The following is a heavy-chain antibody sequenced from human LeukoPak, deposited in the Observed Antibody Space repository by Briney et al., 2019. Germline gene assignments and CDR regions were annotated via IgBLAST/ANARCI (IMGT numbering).Heavy chain of an antibody. J-gene: IGHJ6*03. Sequence: GASVKVSCKASGYTFTSYYMHWVRQAPGQGLEWMGIINPSGGRTSYAQKFQGRVTMTRDTSTSTVYMELSSLRSEDTAVYYCARDLLATRPRDYYYYYMDVWGKGTTVTVSS. CDR1: GYTFTSYY. CDR2: INPSGGRT. CDR3: ARDLLATRPRDYYYYYMDV. V-gene: IGHV1-46*01. D-gene: IGHD6-6*01.